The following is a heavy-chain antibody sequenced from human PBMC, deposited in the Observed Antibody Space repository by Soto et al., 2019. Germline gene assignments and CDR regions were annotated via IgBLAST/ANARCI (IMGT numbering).Heavy chain of an antibody. CDR2: IYYSGST. Sequence: SETLSLTCTVSGGSISSSSYYWGWIRQPPGKGLEWIGSIYYSGSTYYNPSLKSRVTISVDTSKNQFSLKLSSVTAADTAVYYCASFSPAYYYDSSGYSNDAFDIWGQGTMVTVSS. V-gene: IGHV4-39*01. J-gene: IGHJ3*02. CDR1: GGSISSSSYY. CDR3: ASFSPAYYYDSSGYSNDAFDI. D-gene: IGHD3-22*01.